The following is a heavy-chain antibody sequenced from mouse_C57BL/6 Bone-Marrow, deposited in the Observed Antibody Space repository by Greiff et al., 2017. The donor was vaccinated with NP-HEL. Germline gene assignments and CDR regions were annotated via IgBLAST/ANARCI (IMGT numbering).Heavy chain of an antibody. J-gene: IGHJ3*01. D-gene: IGHD2-4*01. CDR2: INPGSGGT. V-gene: IGHV1-54*01. CDR1: GYAFTNYL. CDR3: ARGGIYYDYAWFAY. Sequence: QVQLKQSGAELVRPGTSVKVSCKASGYAFTNYLIEWVKQRPGQGLEWIGVINPGSGGTNYNETLKGKATLTADKSSSTAYMQLSSLTSEDSAVYFCARGGIYYDYAWFAYWGQGTLVTVSA.